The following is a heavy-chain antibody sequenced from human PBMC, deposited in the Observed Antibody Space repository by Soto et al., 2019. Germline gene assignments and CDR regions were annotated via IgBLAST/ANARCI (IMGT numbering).Heavy chain of an antibody. CDR2: ISSSSSYR. CDR1: GFTFSTYT. CDR3: ARVVDYYDACGYDGMDV. Sequence: EVQLVESGGGLVKPGGSLRLSCAASGFTFSTYTMNWVRQAPGKGLEWVSSISSSSSYRYYTDSVKGRFTISRDNAKNALYLQMNSLRAEDTAVYYWARVVDYYDACGYDGMDVWGHGTTVTVSS. D-gene: IGHD3-22*01. V-gene: IGHV3-21*01. J-gene: IGHJ6*02.